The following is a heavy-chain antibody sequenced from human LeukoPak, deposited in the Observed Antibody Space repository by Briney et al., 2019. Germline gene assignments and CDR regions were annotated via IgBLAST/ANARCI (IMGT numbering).Heavy chain of an antibody. Sequence: SETLSLTCAVYGGSFSGYYWRWLRPPPGKGREWIGGINHIGSINYIPPLTSRVTISVDTSKNQFSLKLSSGTGADTAVYYCASQIPGWEISCDYWGERTLVTVSS. CDR2: INHIGSI. V-gene: IGHV4-34*01. D-gene: IGHD6-19*01. J-gene: IGHJ4*02. CDR1: GGSFSGYY. CDR3: ASQIPGWEISCDY.